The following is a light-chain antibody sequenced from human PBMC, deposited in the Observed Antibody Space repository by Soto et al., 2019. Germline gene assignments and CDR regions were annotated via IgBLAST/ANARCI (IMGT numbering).Light chain of an antibody. Sequence: EIVFTQSPGTLSLTQGEGATLSCRASQSVSSSYIAWYQQRPGQTPSLLIYGASTRATGIPDRFSGSGSGTHFTLTISRLEPGDFAVYYCQHFGGTTFTFGQGTVWRL. CDR1: QSVSSSY. V-gene: IGKV3-20*01. CDR3: QHFGGTTFT. J-gene: IGKJ5*01. CDR2: GAS.